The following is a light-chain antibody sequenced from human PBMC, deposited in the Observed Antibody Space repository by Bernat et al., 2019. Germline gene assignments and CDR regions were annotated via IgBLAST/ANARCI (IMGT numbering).Light chain of an antibody. CDR2: QVS. J-gene: IGLJ3*02. V-gene: IGLV2-8*01. CDR1: SSDVGGYNY. Sequence: QSALTQPPSASGSPGQSVTISCTGTSSDVGGYNYVSWYQQHPGKAPKLMIYQVSKRPSWVPDRFSGSKSGNTAYLTVSGLQAEDEADYYCSSYEGSNNFWVFGGGTKLTVL. CDR3: SSYEGSNNFWV.